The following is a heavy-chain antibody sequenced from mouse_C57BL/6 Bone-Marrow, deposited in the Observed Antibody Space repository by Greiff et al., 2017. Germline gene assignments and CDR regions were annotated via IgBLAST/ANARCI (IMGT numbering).Heavy chain of an antibody. CDR3: AREGTTVPWYFDV. V-gene: IGHV1-50*01. CDR1: GYTFTSSW. CDR2: IDPSDSYT. D-gene: IGHD1-1*01. J-gene: IGHJ1*03. Sequence: VQLQQPGAELVKPGASVKLSCKASGYTFTSSWMQWVKQRPGQGLEWIGEIDPSDSYTNYNQKFKGKATLTLDTSSSTAYMQLSSLTSEDSAVYYCAREGTTVPWYFDVWGTGTTVTVSS.